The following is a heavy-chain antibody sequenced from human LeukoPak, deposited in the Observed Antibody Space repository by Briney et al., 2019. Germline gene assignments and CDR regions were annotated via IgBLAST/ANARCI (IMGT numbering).Heavy chain of an antibody. CDR3: ARGRMTAADNWFDP. J-gene: IGHJ5*02. D-gene: IGHD6-13*01. CDR2: INHSGST. V-gene: IGHV4-34*01. Sequence: SETLSLTCAVYGGSFSTYYWSWIRQPPGKGLEWIGEINHSGSTTYNPSLKSRVTISVDTSKHQFSLKLSSVTAADTAIYYCARGRMTAADNWFDPWGQGTLVTVS. CDR1: GGSFSTYY.